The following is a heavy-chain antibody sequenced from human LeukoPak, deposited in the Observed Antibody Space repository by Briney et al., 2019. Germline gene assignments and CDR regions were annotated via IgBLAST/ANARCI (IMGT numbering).Heavy chain of an antibody. CDR1: GGSISSYY. V-gene: IGHV4-59*01. J-gene: IGHJ6*02. D-gene: IGHD1-26*01. CDR3: ARELETHSGSSAYYYYGMDV. CDR2: IYYSGST. Sequence: SETLSLTCTVSGGSISSYYWSWIRQPPGKGLEWIGYIYYSGSTNYNPSLKSRVTISVDTSKNQFSLKLSSVTAADTAVYYCARELETHSGSSAYYYYGMDVWGQGTTVTVSS.